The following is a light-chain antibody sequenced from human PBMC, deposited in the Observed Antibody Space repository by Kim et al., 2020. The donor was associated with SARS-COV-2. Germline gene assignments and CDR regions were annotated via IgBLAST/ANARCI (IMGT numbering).Light chain of an antibody. CDR3: QQYNTWPYT. CDR1: QSVRTT. CDR2: GSS. V-gene: IGKV3-15*01. Sequence: SLSPGESGTLSCRASQSVRTTLAWYQQRPGQAPRLLFHGSSTRATDLPARFRGSGSGTEFTLTISSLQSEDFAVYYCQQYNTWPYTFGQGTKLEI. J-gene: IGKJ2*01.